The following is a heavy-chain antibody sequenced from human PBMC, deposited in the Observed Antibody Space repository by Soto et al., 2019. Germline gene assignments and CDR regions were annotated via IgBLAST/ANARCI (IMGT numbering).Heavy chain of an antibody. CDR1: GGSFSGYY. CDR2: INHSGST. V-gene: IGHV4-34*01. Sequence: PSETLSLTCAVYGGSFSGYYWSWIRQPPGKGLEWIGEINHSGSTNYNPSLKSRVTISVDTSKNQFSLKLSSVTAADTAVYYFSRGRNDILPMIVVVTNWFDPWGQGTLVTVSS. J-gene: IGHJ5*02. CDR3: SRGRNDILPMIVVVTNWFDP. D-gene: IGHD3-22*01.